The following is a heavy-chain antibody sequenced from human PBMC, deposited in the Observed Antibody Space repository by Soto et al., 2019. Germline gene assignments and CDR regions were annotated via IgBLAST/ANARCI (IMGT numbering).Heavy chain of an antibody. CDR2: IKTKTEGGTT. Sequence: EVQLVESGGGLVKPGGSLTLSWAASGFSFSNAWMNWHRQAPGKGLEWVGRIKTKTEGGTTDYAAPMKASFIITRDDSKNPLFLQMDRLKTADTAVYYCVNSGAPPASSRNGYWGQVTLVTVAS. V-gene: IGHV3-15*07. CDR3: VNSGAPPASSRNGY. CDR1: GFSFSNAW. D-gene: IGHD6-13*01. J-gene: IGHJ4*02.